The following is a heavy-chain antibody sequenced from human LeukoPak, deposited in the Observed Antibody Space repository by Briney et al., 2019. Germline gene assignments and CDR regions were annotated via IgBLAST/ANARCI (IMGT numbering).Heavy chain of an antibody. V-gene: IGHV3-48*03. CDR3: ARDDIVATISQVPYGMDV. Sequence: GGSLRLSCAASGFTFSSYEMNWVRQAPGKGLDWVSYISSSGSTIYYADSLKGRFTISRDNAKNSLYLQMNSLRAEDTAVYYCARDDIVATISQVPYGMDVWGKGTTVTVSS. D-gene: IGHD5-12*01. CDR2: ISSSGSTI. CDR1: GFTFSSYE. J-gene: IGHJ6*04.